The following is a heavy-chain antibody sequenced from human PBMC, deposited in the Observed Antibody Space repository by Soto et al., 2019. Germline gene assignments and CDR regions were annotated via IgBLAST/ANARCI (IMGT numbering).Heavy chain of an antibody. CDR2: IWYDGSNK. CDR3: ARDCAGYSSGWYQRGGFDY. Sequence: PGGSLRLSCAASGFTFSSYGMHWVRQAPGKGQEWVAVIWYDGSNKYYAASVKGRFTISRDHSKNTLYLQMNRLRAEDTAVYYCARDCAGYSSGWYQRGGFDYWGQGTLVTVSS. CDR1: GFTFSSYG. J-gene: IGHJ4*02. D-gene: IGHD6-19*01. V-gene: IGHV3-33*01.